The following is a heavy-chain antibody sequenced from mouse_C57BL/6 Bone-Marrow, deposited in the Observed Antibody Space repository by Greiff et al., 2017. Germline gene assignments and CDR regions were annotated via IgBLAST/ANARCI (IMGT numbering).Heavy chain of an antibody. V-gene: IGHV5-6*01. CDR2: ISSGGSYT. CDR1: GFTFSSYG. CDR3: AGYFDV. J-gene: IGHJ1*03. Sequence: EVKLVESGGDLVKPGGSLKLSCAASGFTFSSYGMSWVRQTPDKRLEWVATISSGGSYTYYPDSVKGRFTISRDNAKNTLYLQMSSLKSEDTAMYYCAGYFDVWGTGNTVAVSS.